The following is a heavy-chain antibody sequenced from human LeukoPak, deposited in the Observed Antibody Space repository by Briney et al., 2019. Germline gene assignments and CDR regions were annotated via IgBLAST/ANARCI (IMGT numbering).Heavy chain of an antibody. CDR3: ARDREDIVVVPGAKRKTWYFDY. V-gene: IGHV1-2*02. J-gene: IGHJ4*02. CDR2: IHPNSGAT. CDR1: GYTFTDHY. Sequence: GASVKVSCKTSGYTFTDHYIHWLRQAPGQGLEWLGWIHPNSGATNYARVFQGRVTMTRDTSISTAYMEVNSLKSDDTAVYYCARDREDIVVVPGAKRKTWYFDYWGQGTLVTVSS. D-gene: IGHD2-2*01.